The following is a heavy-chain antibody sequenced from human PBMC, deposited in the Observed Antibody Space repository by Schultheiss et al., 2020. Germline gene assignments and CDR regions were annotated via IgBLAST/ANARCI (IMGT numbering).Heavy chain of an antibody. D-gene: IGHD3-10*01. CDR2: ISGSGVST. CDR3: ARSNYYYGSEPKRYYYYYYGMDV. V-gene: IGHV3-11*01. CDR1: GFTFSDYY. Sequence: GGSLRLSCAASGFTFSDYYMGWVRQAPGKGLEWVSAISGSGVSTYYADSVKGRFTISRDNAKNSLYLQMNSLRAEDTALYHCARSNYYYGSEPKRYYYYYYGMDVWGQGTTVTVSS. J-gene: IGHJ6*02.